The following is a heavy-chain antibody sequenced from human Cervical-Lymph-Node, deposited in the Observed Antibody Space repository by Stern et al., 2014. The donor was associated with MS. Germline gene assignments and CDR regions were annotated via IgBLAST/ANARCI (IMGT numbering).Heavy chain of an antibody. J-gene: IGHJ1*01. CDR2: VSSDDGSI. Sequence: EVQLVESGGGLVPPGGSLRLSCAASGFRFSYYWMHWVRQAPGKGLVWVSRVSSDDGSITYADSVKGRFTISRDNAKNTLYLQLNSLRAEDTAVYFCAREAQISGSREDLQHWGQGTLVTVSS. CDR3: AREAQISGSREDLQH. V-gene: IGHV3-74*03. CDR1: GFRFSYYW. D-gene: IGHD1-26*01.